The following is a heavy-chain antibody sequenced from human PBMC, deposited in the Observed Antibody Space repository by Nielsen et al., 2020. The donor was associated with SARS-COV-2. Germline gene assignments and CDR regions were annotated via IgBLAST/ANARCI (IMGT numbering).Heavy chain of an antibody. Sequence: GGSLRLSCAASGFTFSSFTMNWVRQAPGEGLEGVSFISSGSNYIYYADSVKGRYTISRDNAKNALYLQMNSLRAEDTAVYYCARGAGNGPVDYWGQGTLVSVSS. D-gene: IGHD1-1*01. CDR1: GFTFSSFT. CDR2: ISSGSNYI. V-gene: IGHV3-21*01. J-gene: IGHJ4*02. CDR3: ARGAGNGPVDY.